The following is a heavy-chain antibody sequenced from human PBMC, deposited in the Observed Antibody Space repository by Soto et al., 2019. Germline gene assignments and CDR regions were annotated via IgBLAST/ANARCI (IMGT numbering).Heavy chain of an antibody. CDR3: ARERVESGYPEYFQH. V-gene: IGHV3-48*01. J-gene: IGHJ1*01. CDR2: IGLGSSPK. CDR1: GFTFRNYA. D-gene: IGHD3-22*01. Sequence: GGSLRLSCAASGFTFRNYAMNWVRQAPGKGLEWVSYIGLGSSPKYYADSVEGRSTISRDNAKNSLYLQMNSLRAEDTAVYFCARERVESGYPEYFQHWGQGTLVTLSS.